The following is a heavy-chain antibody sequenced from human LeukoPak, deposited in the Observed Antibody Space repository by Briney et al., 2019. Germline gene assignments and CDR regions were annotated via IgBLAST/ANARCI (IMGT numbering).Heavy chain of an antibody. CDR3: ARDLGGSGFDY. D-gene: IGHD2-15*01. Sequence: GGSLRLSCAASGFTFSSYSMNWVRQAPGKGLEWVPSISSSSSYIYYADSVKGRFTISRDNAKNSLYLQMNSQRAEDTAVYYCARDLGGSGFDYWGQGTLVTVSS. J-gene: IGHJ4*02. CDR2: ISSSSSYI. CDR1: GFTFSSYS. V-gene: IGHV3-21*01.